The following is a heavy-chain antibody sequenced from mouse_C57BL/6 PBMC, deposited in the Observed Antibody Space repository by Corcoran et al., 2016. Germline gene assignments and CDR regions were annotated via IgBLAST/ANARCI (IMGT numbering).Heavy chain of an antibody. J-gene: IGHJ1*03. CDR1: GSAFSSYW. CDR2: IYPGDGDT. Sequence: QVQLQQSGAELVKPGASVKISCKASGSAFSSYWMNWVKQRPGKGLEWIGQIYPGDGDTNYNGKFKGKATLTADKSSSTAYMQLSSLTSEDSAVYFCARSGDYYGSSSYWYFDVWGTGTTVTVSA. V-gene: IGHV1-80*01. D-gene: IGHD1-1*01. CDR3: ARSGDYYGSSSYWYFDV.